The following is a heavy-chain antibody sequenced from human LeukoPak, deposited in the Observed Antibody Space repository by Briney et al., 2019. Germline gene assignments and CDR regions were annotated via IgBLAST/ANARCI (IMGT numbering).Heavy chain of an antibody. V-gene: IGHV3-66*04. CDR2: SYSESTTT. Sequence: GGSLRLSCAASRFTVSSDYMGWVRQPPGKGLEWVSVSYSESTTTFYADSVKGRFTVSRDNSKNTLFLQMSSLKPEDTAVYFCAKRGTYSESWTGYIHDAFHIWGRGTPVTVS. D-gene: IGHD3/OR15-3a*01. J-gene: IGHJ3*02. CDR3: AKRGTYSESWTGYIHDAFHI. CDR1: RFTVSSDY.